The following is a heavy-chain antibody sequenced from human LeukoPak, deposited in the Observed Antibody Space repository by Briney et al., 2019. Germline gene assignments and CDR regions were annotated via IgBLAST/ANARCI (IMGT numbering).Heavy chain of an antibody. Sequence: PSETLSLTCTVSGGSISSGDYYWSWIRQPPGKGLEWIGYIYYSGSTNYNPSLKSRVTISVDTSKNQFSLKLSSVTAADTAVYYCAIPRVSLNCSSTSCNTMAHYYGMDVWGQGTTVTVSS. CDR3: AIPRVSLNCSSTSCNTMAHYYGMDV. CDR2: IYYSGST. D-gene: IGHD2-2*02. CDR1: GGSISSGDYY. V-gene: IGHV4-30-4*01. J-gene: IGHJ6*02.